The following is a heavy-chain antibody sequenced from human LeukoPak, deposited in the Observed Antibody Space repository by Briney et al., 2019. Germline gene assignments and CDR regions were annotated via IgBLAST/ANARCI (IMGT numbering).Heavy chain of an antibody. CDR2: IRISVGST. J-gene: IGHJ4*02. D-gene: IGHD6-6*01. CDR1: GFTFSSYA. Sequence: PGGSLRLSCAASGFTFSSYAMTWVRQAPGKGLEWVSGIRISVGSTYYADSVKGRFTLSRDNSKNTLFLQMNSLRAEDTAVYYCAKGYSGSSDLWSPIDYWGQGTLVTVSS. CDR3: AKGYSGSSDLWSPIDY. V-gene: IGHV3-23*01.